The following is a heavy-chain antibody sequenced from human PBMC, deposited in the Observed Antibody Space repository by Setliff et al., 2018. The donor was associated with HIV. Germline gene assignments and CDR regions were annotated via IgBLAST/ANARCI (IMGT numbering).Heavy chain of an antibody. CDR2: MNPNSGNT. CDR1: GYTFTTYD. V-gene: IGHV1-8*02. CDR3: ARREHPCGGDCYLVGPFDI. D-gene: IGHD2-21*02. Sequence: ASVKVSCKASGYTFTTYDINWVRQATGQGLEWMGRMNPNSGNTAYAQKFQGRLTMTRNTSTGTVYMELSSLRSEDTAVYYCARREHPCGGDCYLVGPFDIWGQGTVVTVSS. J-gene: IGHJ3*02.